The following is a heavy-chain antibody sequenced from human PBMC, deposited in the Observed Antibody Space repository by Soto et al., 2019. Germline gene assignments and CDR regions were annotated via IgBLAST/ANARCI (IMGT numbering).Heavy chain of an antibody. CDR1: GFTFGGSY. CDR2: ISSSSTSS. D-gene: IGHD2-8*01. Sequence: PGGSLRLSCAASGFTFGGSYMSWIRQAPGKGLEWVSYISSSSTSSNYADSMKGRFTISRDNAKNSLYLQMNSLRAEDTAVYYCARDNGGTFDYWGQGTLVTVSS. CDR3: ARDNGGTFDY. V-gene: IGHV3-11*05. J-gene: IGHJ4*02.